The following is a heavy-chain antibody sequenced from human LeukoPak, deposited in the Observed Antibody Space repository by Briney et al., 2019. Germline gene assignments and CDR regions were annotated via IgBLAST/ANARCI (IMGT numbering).Heavy chain of an antibody. CDR3: ARDYCGGDCYSFDP. V-gene: IGHV3-33*01. CDR1: GFTFSIYG. D-gene: IGHD2-21*01. Sequence: PGGSLRLSCAASGFTFSIYGMHWVRQAPGKGLEWVAVIWYDGSNKYYADSVEGRFTISRDNSKNTLYLQMNSLRAEDTAVYYCARDYCGGDCYSFDPWGQGTLVTVSS. J-gene: IGHJ5*02. CDR2: IWYDGSNK.